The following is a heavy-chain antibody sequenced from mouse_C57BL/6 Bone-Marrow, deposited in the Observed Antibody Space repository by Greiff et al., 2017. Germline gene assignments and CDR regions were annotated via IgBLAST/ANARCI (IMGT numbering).Heavy chain of an antibody. Sequence: EVQLQQSGPELVKPGDSVKISCKASGYSFTGYFMNWVMQSHGKSLEWIGRINPYNGDTFYNQKFKGKATLTVDKSSSTAHMELRSLTSEDSAVYYCARSGATVVAVRDYAMDYWGQGTSVTVSS. V-gene: IGHV1-20*01. CDR3: ARSGATVVAVRDYAMDY. CDR2: INPYNGDT. J-gene: IGHJ4*01. CDR1: GYSFTGYF. D-gene: IGHD1-1*01.